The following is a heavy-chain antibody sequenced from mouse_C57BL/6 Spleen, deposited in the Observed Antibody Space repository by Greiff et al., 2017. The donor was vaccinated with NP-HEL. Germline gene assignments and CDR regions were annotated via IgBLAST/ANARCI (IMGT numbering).Heavy chain of an antibody. CDR2: IHPNSGST. J-gene: IGHJ4*01. CDR3: SGDGEDYAMDY. V-gene: IGHV1-64*01. D-gene: IGHD2-13*01. CDR1: GYTFTSYW. Sequence: QVQLQQPGAELVKPGASVKLSCKASGYTFTSYWMHWVKQRPGQGLEWIGMIHPNSGSTNYNEKFKSKATLTVDKSSSTAYMQLSSLTSEDSAVYYCSGDGEDYAMDYWGQGTSVTVSS.